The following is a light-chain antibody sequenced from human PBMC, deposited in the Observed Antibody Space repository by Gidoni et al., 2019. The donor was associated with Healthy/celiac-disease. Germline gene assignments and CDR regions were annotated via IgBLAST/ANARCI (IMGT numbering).Light chain of an antibody. V-gene: IGKV3-20*01. J-gene: IGKJ2*01. CDR3: QQYGSSP. Sequence: ILFTQSPGTLSLSPGERATLSCRASQSVTSSYLAWYQQKPGQAPRLLIYGASSRATGIPDRFSGSGSGTDVTLTIRRLEPEDFAVYYCQQYGSSPFGQGTKLEIK. CDR1: QSVTSSY. CDR2: GAS.